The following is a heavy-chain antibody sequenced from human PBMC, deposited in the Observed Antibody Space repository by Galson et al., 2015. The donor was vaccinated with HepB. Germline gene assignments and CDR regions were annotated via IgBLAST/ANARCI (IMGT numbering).Heavy chain of an antibody. CDR2: ISSSSSYV. Sequence: SLRLSCAASGFTFSSYSMNWVRQAPGKGLEWVSSISSSSSYVYYADSVKGRFTISRDNAKNSLYLQMNSLRAEDTAVYYCARDAQGYSYGYGSIRYFDLWGRGTLVTASS. CDR3: ARDAQGYSYGYGSIRYFDL. V-gene: IGHV3-21*01. D-gene: IGHD5-18*01. J-gene: IGHJ2*01. CDR1: GFTFSSYS.